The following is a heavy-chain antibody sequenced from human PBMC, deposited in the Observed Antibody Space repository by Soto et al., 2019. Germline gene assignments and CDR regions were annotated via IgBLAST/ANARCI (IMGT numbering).Heavy chain of an antibody. D-gene: IGHD2-15*01. J-gene: IGHJ6*02. CDR1: GFTFSSYA. V-gene: IGHV3-33*08. Sequence: VQLLESGGGLVQPGGSLRLSCAASGFTFSSYAMSGVRQAPGKGLERVAVIWYDGSNTYYADCVKGRFTISRDNSKNTLYLQMNSLRAEDTAVYYCARDRDCSGGSCYPAGGNYYYYYGMDVWGQGTTVTVSS. CDR2: IWYDGSNT. CDR3: ARDRDCSGGSCYPAGGNYYYYYGMDV.